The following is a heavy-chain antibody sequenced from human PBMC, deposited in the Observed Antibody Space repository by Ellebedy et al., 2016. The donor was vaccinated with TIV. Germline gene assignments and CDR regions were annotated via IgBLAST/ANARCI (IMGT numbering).Heavy chain of an antibody. CDR1: GYSISSGYF. D-gene: IGHD1-26*01. Sequence: MPSETLSLTCTVSGYSISSGYFWVWIRQPPGKGLEWIGSIYHSGYTYYNPSLKSRVTVLVDTSKNQFSLQLSSVTAADTALYYCARDKGATAFDIWGQGTMVTVSS. CDR2: IYHSGYT. V-gene: IGHV4-38-2*02. J-gene: IGHJ3*02. CDR3: ARDKGATAFDI.